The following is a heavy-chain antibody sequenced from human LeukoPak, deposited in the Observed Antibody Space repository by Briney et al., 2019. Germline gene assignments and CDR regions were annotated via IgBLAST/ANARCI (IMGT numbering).Heavy chain of an antibody. CDR2: INDSGST. J-gene: IGHJ4*02. Sequence: SETLSLTCAVYGGSFSGYYWSWIRQPPGKGLEWIGEINDSGSTNYNPSLKSRVTISVDTSKNQFSLKLSSVTAADTAVYYCARGGWLRSEDYWGQGTLVTVSS. D-gene: IGHD5-12*01. CDR1: GGSFSGYY. V-gene: IGHV4-34*01. CDR3: ARGGWLRSEDY.